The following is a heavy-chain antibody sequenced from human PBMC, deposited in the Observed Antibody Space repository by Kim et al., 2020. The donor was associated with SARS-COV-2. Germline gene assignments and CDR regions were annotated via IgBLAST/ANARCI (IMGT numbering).Heavy chain of an antibody. V-gene: IGHV4-39*01. CDR1: GASIRSSSYY. CDR2: INYSGST. Sequence: SETLSLTCTVSGASIRSSSYYWGWIRQPPGKGLEWIGSINYSGSTYYNPSLKSRVTVSVDTSKNEFSLKLSSVTAADTAVYYCATGSYYTFDFWGQGTLVTVSS. CDR3: ATGSYYTFDF. D-gene: IGHD3-10*01. J-gene: IGHJ4*02.